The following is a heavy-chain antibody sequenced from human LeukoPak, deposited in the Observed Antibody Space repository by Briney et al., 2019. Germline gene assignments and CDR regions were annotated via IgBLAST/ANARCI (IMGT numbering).Heavy chain of an antibody. V-gene: IGHV4-59*01. Sequence: KPSETLSLTCTVSGGSISSYYWSWIRQPPGEGLEWIGYIYYSGSTNYNPSLKSRVTISVDTSKNQFSLKLSSVTAADTAVYYCAREGGIAAAANDAFDIWGQGTMVTVSS. D-gene: IGHD6-13*01. J-gene: IGHJ3*02. CDR2: IYYSGST. CDR1: GGSISSYY. CDR3: AREGGIAAAANDAFDI.